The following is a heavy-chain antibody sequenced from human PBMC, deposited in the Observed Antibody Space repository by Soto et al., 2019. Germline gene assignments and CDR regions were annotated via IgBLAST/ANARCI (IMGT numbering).Heavy chain of an antibody. CDR3: ARHQPYDYVWGSRPYYFAY. V-gene: IGHV4-39*01. CDR1: GGSISSSSDY. J-gene: IGHJ4*02. D-gene: IGHD3-16*01. CDR2: IYYSGST. Sequence: SETLSLTCTVSGGSISSSSDYWGWIRQRPWKGLEWIGSIYYSGSTYYNPSLKSRVTIPVDTSKNQLSLKLSAVTAADTAVYYCARHQPYDYVWGSRPYYFAYWGQGTLVTGSS.